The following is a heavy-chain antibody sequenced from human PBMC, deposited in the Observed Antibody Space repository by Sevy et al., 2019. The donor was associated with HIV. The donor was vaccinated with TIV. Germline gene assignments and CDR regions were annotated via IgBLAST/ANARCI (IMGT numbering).Heavy chain of an antibody. Sequence: GGSLRLSCAASGFTFSNYWMSWVRQAPGKGLEWVANIKRDGSEKYYVASVKGLFTISRDNAKTSLYLQMNSLRVEDTAMYYCARDCSSANCLWGMDVWGQGTMFTVSS. V-gene: IGHV3-7*03. D-gene: IGHD2-2*01. J-gene: IGHJ6*02. CDR3: ARDCSSANCLWGMDV. CDR2: IKRDGSEK. CDR1: GFTFSNYW.